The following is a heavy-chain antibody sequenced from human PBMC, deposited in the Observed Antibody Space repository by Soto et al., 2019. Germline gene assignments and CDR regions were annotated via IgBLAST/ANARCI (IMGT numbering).Heavy chain of an antibody. CDR3: KKGSGTTSGGSLFDY. CDR2: ISGYNGDT. J-gene: IGHJ4*02. Sequence: GASVKVSCKAFGYTFTIYGINWVRQAPGQGLEWMGWISGYNGDTNYAQKVQGRVTMTTDTSTSTAYMELRNLRSDDTAVYYCKKGSGTTSGGSLFDYWGQGTLVTVSS. V-gene: IGHV1-18*01. CDR1: GYTFTIYG. D-gene: IGHD1-1*01.